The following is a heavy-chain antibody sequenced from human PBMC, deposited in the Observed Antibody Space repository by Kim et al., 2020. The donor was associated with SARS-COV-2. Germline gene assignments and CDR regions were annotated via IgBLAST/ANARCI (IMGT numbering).Heavy chain of an antibody. V-gene: IGHV3-48*02. J-gene: IGHJ4*02. Sequence: GGSLRLSCAASGFSFSSYSMNWVRQAPGKGLDWVSYISSSTRTIYYADSVKGRFTISRDNAKNSLYLQMNSLRDEDTAVYYCVRDPDSGHGFDNWGQGTLGTVSS. CDR2: ISSSTRTI. CDR1: GFSFSSYS. CDR3: VRDPDSGHGFDN. D-gene: IGHD5-12*01.